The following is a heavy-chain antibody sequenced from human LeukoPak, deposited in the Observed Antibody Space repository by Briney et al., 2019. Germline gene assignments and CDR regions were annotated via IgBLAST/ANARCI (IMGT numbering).Heavy chain of an antibody. CDR2: IYYSGST. J-gene: IGHJ4*02. V-gene: IGHV4-31*03. D-gene: IGHD1-26*01. Sequence: PSQTLSLTCTVSGGSISSGGYYWSWIRQHPGKGLEWIGYIYYSGSTYYNPSLKSRVTISVDTSKNQFSLKLSSVTAADTAVYYCAKADTGGNYFDHWGQGTLVTVSS. CDR3: AKADTGGNYFDH. CDR1: GGSISSGGYY.